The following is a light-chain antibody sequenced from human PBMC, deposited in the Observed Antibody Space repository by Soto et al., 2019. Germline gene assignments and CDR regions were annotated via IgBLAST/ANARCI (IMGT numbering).Light chain of an antibody. CDR2: DAS. V-gene: IGKV3-11*01. J-gene: IGKJ5*01. CDR3: QVRTNWSIA. Sequence: PATLSLSPGERATLSCRASQSVSSYLAWYQQKPGQAPRLLIYDASNRATGIPARFSGTGSGTDFTLTINNLEPEDFAVYYCQVRTNWSIAFGRGTRLEIK. CDR1: QSVSSY.